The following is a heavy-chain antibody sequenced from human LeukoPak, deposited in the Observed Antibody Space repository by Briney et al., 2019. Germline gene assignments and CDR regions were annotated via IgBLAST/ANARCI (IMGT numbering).Heavy chain of an antibody. D-gene: IGHD3-3*01. J-gene: IGHJ3*02. CDR1: GGTFSSYA. Sequence: SVKVSCKASGGTFSSYAISWVRQAPGQGLEWMGRIIPIFGTANYAQKFQGRVTITTDESTSTAYMELSSLRSEDTAVYYCARGKYDVDFWSGRYAFDIWGQGTMVTVSS. CDR2: IIPIFGTA. CDR3: ARGKYDVDFWSGRYAFDI. V-gene: IGHV1-69*05.